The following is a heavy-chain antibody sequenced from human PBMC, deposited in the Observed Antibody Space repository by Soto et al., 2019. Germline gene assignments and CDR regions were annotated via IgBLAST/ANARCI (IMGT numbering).Heavy chain of an antibody. CDR1: GGSVSSGSYQ. CDR2: IHVSGST. V-gene: IGHV4-61*01. CDR3: ARNYDILTGYYLYYYGMDV. D-gene: IGHD3-9*01. Sequence: PSETLSLTCTVSGGSVSSGSYQWTWIRHPPGKGLEWIGYIHVSGSTNDNPSLKGRVTMSIDTSKNQFSLKLSSVTAADTAVYYCARNYDILTGYYLYYYGMDVWGQGTTVTVSS. J-gene: IGHJ6*02.